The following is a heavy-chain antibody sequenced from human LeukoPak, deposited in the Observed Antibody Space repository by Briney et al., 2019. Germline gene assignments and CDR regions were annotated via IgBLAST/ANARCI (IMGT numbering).Heavy chain of an antibody. CDR1: GGSISSYY. CDR2: IYYSGST. CDR3: ARLATESSSGWLVFDY. J-gene: IGHJ4*02. D-gene: IGHD6-19*01. V-gene: IGHV4-59*08. Sequence: SETLSLTCTVSGGSISSYYCSWIRQPPRKGLEWIGYIYYSGSTNYNPSLKSRVTISIDTSKNQFSLKLSSVTAADTAVYYCARLATESSSGWLVFDYWGQGTLVTVSS.